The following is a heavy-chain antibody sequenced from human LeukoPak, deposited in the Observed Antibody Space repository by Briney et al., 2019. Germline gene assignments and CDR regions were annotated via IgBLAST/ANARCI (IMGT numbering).Heavy chain of an antibody. CDR1: GYTFTSYG. J-gene: IGHJ4*02. CDR2: ISAYNGNT. Sequence: ASVKVSCKASGYTFTSYGISWVRQAPGQGLEWMGWISAYNGNTNCAQKLQGRVTMTTDTSTSTAYMELRSLRSDDTAVYYCARGEDYGSGSYGFDYWGQGTLVTVSS. D-gene: IGHD3-10*01. CDR3: ARGEDYGSGSYGFDY. V-gene: IGHV1-18*04.